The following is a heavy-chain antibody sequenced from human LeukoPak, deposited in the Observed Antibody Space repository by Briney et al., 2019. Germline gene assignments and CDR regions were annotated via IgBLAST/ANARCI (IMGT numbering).Heavy chain of an antibody. CDR3: AGLAYYYGMDV. V-gene: IGHV4-59*10. CDR2: IYTSGST. CDR1: GGSFSSYY. Sequence: PSETLSLTCAVYGGSFSSYYWSWIRQPAGKGLEWIGRIYTSGSTNYNPSLKSRVTMSVDTSKNQFSLKLSSVTAADTAVYYCAGLAYYYGMDVWGQGTTVTVSS. J-gene: IGHJ6*02.